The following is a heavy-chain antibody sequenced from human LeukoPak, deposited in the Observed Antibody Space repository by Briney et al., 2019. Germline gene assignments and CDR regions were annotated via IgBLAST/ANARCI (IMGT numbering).Heavy chain of an antibody. CDR2: IGTAGDS. V-gene: IGHV3-13*01. Sequence: TGGSLRLSCAASGFTFSSYDMHWVRQATGKGLEWVSAIGTAGDSYYPGSVKGRFTISRDNSKNTLYLQMNSLRAEDTAVYYCAKARVYCSSTSCYTMGVYYFDYWGQGTLVTVSS. CDR3: AKARVYCSSTSCYTMGVYYFDY. D-gene: IGHD2-2*02. CDR1: GFTFSSYD. J-gene: IGHJ4*02.